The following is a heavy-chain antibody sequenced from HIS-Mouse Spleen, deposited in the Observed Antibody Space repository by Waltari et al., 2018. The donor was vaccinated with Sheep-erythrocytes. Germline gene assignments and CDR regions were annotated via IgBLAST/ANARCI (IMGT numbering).Heavy chain of an antibody. CDR2: ISYDGSNK. J-gene: IGHJ6*02. CDR1: GFTFSSHA. Sequence: QVQRVESGGGFVQPWRSLSLSCAASGFTFSSHAMRWARQAPGKGLEWVAVISYDGSNKYYADSVKGRFTISRDNSKNTLYLQMNSLRAEDTAVYYCARVTSPSFYYYYYGMDVWGQGTTVTVSS. CDR3: ARVTSPSFYYYYYGMDV. V-gene: IGHV3-30*04.